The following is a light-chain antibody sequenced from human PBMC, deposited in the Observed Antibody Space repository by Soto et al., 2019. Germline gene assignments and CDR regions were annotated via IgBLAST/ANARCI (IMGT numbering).Light chain of an antibody. V-gene: IGKV4-1*01. CDR2: WAS. Sequence: DIVMAQSPDSLAVSLGERATINYKSSQSVLYSSNNKNYLAWYQQKQGQPPKLLIYWASTRESGVPDRFTGSGSGTDFTLTISSLQAEDVAVYYCQQYYGSPRAFGGGTKVDIK. CDR1: QSVLYSSNNKNY. J-gene: IGKJ4*01. CDR3: QQYYGSPRA.